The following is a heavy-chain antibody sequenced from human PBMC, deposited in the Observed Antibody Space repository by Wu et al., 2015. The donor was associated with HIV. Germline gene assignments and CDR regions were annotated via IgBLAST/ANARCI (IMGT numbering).Heavy chain of an antibody. CDR1: GGTFTSYA. Sequence: QVHLVQSGAEVKKSGSSVKVSCQASGGTFTSYAFSWVRQAPGQGFEWMGGISPISETPDYAQKFQGRVTIATDKSTSTVYMEFSSLRSEDTAMYYCAGRRPEWRHFDRWAEGTLVTVS. CDR3: AGRRPEWRHFDR. V-gene: IGHV1-69*05. CDR2: ISPISETP. D-gene: IGHD2-15*01. J-gene: IGHJ4*02.